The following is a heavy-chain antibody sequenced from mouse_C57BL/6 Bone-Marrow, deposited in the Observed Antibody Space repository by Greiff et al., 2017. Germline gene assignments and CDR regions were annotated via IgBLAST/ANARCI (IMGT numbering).Heavy chain of an antibody. CDR1: GYTFTDYE. CDR3: TRPTTVQFAY. D-gene: IGHD1-1*01. V-gene: IGHV1-15*01. J-gene: IGHJ3*01. CDR2: IDPETGGT. Sequence: VQLQQSGAELVRPGASVTLSCTASGYTFTDYEMHWVKQTPVHGLEWIGAIDPETGGTAYNQKFKGKAILTADKSSSTAYMELRSLTSEDSAVYYCTRPTTVQFAYWGQGTLVTVSA.